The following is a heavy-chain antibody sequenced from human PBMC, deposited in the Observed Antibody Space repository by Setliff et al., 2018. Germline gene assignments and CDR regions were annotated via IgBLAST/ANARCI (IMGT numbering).Heavy chain of an antibody. CDR3: ASERESASRQTYFDS. J-gene: IGHJ4*02. CDR1: GYSISSGYY. CDR2: IYQSGTT. D-gene: IGHD2-15*01. Sequence: SETLSLTCTVSGYSISSGYYWGWIRQPPGKGLEWIGEIYQSGTTNYNPSLKSRVTILSDTSKNQFSLILSSVTAADTAVYYCASERESASRQTYFDSWGQGTLVTVSS. V-gene: IGHV4-38-2*02.